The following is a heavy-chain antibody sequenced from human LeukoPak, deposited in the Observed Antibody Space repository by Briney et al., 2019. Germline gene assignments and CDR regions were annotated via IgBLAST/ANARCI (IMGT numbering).Heavy chain of an antibody. CDR1: GDSVSSNSAA. CDR2: TYYRSKWYN. D-gene: IGHD5-24*01. Sequence: SQTLSLTCAISGDSVSSNSAAWNWIRQSPSRGLEWLGRTYYRSKWYNDYAVSVKSRITINPDTSKNQFSLQLNSVTPEDTAVYYCARASSWRGLQSKAGYYYYMDVWGKGTTVTVSS. V-gene: IGHV6-1*01. J-gene: IGHJ6*03. CDR3: ARASSWRGLQSKAGYYYYMDV.